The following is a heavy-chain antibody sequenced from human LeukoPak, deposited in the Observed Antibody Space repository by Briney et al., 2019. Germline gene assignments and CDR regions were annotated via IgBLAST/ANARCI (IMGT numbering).Heavy chain of an antibody. CDR3: AKGFYCSSSTCLDY. CDR2: ISGSGGST. D-gene: IGHD2-2*01. V-gene: IGHV3-23*01. CDR1: GFTFSSYG. Sequence: GGTLRLSCAASGFTFSSYGMSWVRQAPGKGLEWVSAISGSGGSTYHADSVKGRFTISRDNSKNTLYLQMNSLRAEDTAVYYCAKGFYCSSSTCLDYWGQGTLVTVSS. J-gene: IGHJ4*02.